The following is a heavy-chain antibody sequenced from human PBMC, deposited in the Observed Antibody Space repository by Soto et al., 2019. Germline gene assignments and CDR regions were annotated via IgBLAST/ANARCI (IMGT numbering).Heavy chain of an antibody. J-gene: IGHJ4*02. V-gene: IGHV5-10-1*01. CDR2: IDPSDSYT. Sequence: GESLKISCKGSGYSFTSYWISWVRQMPGKGLEWMGRIDPSDSYTNYSPSFQGHVTISADKSISTAYLQWSSLKASDTAMYYCARHPHARYSSGWTIAYWGQGTLVTVYS. D-gene: IGHD6-19*01. CDR1: GYSFTSYW. CDR3: ARHPHARYSSGWTIAY.